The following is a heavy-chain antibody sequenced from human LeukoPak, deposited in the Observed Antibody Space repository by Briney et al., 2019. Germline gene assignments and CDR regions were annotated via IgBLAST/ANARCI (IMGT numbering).Heavy chain of an antibody. V-gene: IGHV3-23*01. J-gene: IGHJ4*02. CDR3: AKYGPQDSGSSHFDY. Sequence: GGSPRLSCAASGFTFSSYAMSWVRQAPGKGLEWVSAIRDSGSSTHYADSVKGRFTTSRDNSKNTLFLQMNSLRAEDTAIYYCAKYGPQDSGSSHFDYWGQGALVTVSS. CDR2: IRDSGSST. D-gene: IGHD1-26*01. CDR1: GFTFSSYA.